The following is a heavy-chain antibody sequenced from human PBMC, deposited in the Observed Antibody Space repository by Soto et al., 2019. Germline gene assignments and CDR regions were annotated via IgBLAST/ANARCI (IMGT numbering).Heavy chain of an antibody. CDR3: ARTDCDFSTGIRYYYDSESSSGMDV. V-gene: IGHV3-21*01. Sequence: PRGSLRLSCAASGFTFSSYSMNWVRQAPGKGLDWVSSIISSSSYIYYSASVKGRFTISKXNANNSLYLQRNRLRAENTTVYNCARTDCDFSTGIRYYYDSESSSGMDVWAQGTTVTVFS. J-gene: IGHJ6*01. CDR2: IISSSSYI. CDR1: GFTFSSYS. D-gene: IGHD3-22*01.